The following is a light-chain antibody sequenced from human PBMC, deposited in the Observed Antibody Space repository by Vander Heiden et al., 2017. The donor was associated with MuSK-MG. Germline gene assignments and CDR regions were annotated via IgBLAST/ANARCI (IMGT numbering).Light chain of an antibody. CDR3: QQYYNWPRT. V-gene: IGKV3-15*01. CDR1: QSVSSN. Sequence: EIVMTHSPATLSVCSGERVTLSCRASQSVSSNLARYQQKPGQAPRLLIYGASTRATGIPARFSGSGSGTEFTLTISSLQSEDFAVYYCQQYYNWPRTFGQGTKVEIK. J-gene: IGKJ1*01. CDR2: GAS.